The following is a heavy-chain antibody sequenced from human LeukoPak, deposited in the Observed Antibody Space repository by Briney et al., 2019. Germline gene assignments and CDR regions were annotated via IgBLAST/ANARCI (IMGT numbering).Heavy chain of an antibody. Sequence: QPGGSLRRSCAASGFTVSSNYMSWVRQAPGKGLEWVSSIYSGGSTYYTDSVKGRFTISRDNSKNTLYLQMNSLRAEDTAVYYCARDLAGYNSFDYWGQGTLVTVSS. V-gene: IGHV3-66*01. D-gene: IGHD5-24*01. J-gene: IGHJ4*02. CDR3: ARDLAGYNSFDY. CDR1: GFTVSSNY. CDR2: IYSGGST.